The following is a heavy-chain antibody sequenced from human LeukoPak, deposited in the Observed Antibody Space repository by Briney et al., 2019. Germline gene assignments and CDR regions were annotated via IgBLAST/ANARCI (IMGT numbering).Heavy chain of an antibody. CDR1: GFTFSSYG. J-gene: IGHJ4*02. D-gene: IGHD6-6*01. CDR2: ISSNSRTI. Sequence: GGSLRLSCAASGFTFSSYGMDWVRDAPGKGLEWVSYISSNSRTIDYANSVKGRFTVSRGNAKNSLFLQMNSLRAEDTAVYYCTRGGAARPDYWGQGTLVTVSS. CDR3: TRGGAARPDY. V-gene: IGHV3-48*01.